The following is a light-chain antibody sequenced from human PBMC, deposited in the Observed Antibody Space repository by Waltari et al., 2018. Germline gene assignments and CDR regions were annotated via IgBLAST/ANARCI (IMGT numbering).Light chain of an antibody. CDR2: AAS. J-gene: IGKJ3*01. CDR1: QSIASY. V-gene: IGKV1-39*01. CDR3: QQSDSIPPQFT. Sequence: DIQMAQSPSSLSASVGDRVTITCRASQSIASYLNWYQQKPGKAPKLLIYAASTLQSGVPSRFSGSGSGKDFTLTIISLQPEDFATYYCQQSDSIPPQFTFGPGTKVD.